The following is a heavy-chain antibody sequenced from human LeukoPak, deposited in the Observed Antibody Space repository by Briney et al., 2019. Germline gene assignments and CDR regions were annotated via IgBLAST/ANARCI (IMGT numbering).Heavy chain of an antibody. CDR3: ARTSYYDSSYFDY. J-gene: IGHJ4*02. CDR1: GGSTSSGDYY. D-gene: IGHD3-22*01. Sequence: TSETLSLTCTVSGGSTSSGDYYWSWIRQPPGKGLEWIGYKHINGRTYYNPALKSRLTISVDTTKNQFSLRLSSVTAADTAVYHCARTSYYDSSYFDYGGQGILVTVSS. CDR2: KHINGRT. V-gene: IGHV4-30-4*01.